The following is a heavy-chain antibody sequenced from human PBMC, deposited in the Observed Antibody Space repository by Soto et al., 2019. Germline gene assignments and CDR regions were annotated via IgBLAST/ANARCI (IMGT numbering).Heavy chain of an antibody. CDR2: INHSGST. J-gene: IGHJ4*02. V-gene: IGHV4-34*01. Sequence: SETLSLTCAVYGGSFSGYYWSWIRQPPGKGLEWIGEINHSGSTNYNPSLKSRVTISVDTSKNQFSLKLSSVTAADTAVYYCARGSSYDPSFDYWGQGTLVTVSS. CDR3: ARGSSYDPSFDY. CDR1: GGSFSGYY. D-gene: IGHD3-16*01.